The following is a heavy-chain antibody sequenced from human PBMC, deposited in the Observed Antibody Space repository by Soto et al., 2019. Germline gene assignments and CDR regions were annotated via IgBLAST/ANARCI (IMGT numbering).Heavy chain of an antibody. CDR3: ARRGGTGDHTNWFDP. CDR2: IYPGDSDT. J-gene: IGHJ5*02. D-gene: IGHD7-27*01. V-gene: IGHV5-51*01. CDR1: GYKFTSYW. Sequence: EVQLVQSGAEVKKPGESLKISCKGSGYKFTSYWIAWVRQMPDKGLEWMGIIYPGDSDTRYSPSFQGQVTISADKSIXTAYLQWSSLKASDTAMYYCARRGGTGDHTNWFDPWGQGTLVTVSS.